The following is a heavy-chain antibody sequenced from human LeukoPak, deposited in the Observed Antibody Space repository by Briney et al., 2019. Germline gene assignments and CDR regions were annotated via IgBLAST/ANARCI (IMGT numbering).Heavy chain of an antibody. CDR1: GYSFTSYW. Sequence: GESLKISCKGSGYSFTSYWISWVRQMPGKGLERMGRIDPSDSYTNYSPSFQGHVTISADKSISTAYLQWSSLKASDTAMYYCARTDYGDYVSFDYWGQGTLVTVSS. J-gene: IGHJ4*02. CDR2: IDPSDSYT. D-gene: IGHD4-17*01. V-gene: IGHV5-10-1*01. CDR3: ARTDYGDYVSFDY.